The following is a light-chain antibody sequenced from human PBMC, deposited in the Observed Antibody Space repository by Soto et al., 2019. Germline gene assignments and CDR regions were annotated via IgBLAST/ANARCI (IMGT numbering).Light chain of an antibody. V-gene: IGKV1-5*01. CDR2: DAS. Sequence: DIQMTQSPSTLSASVGDRVTITCRASQTIFNWLAWYQRKPGRAPNLLIYDASSLQSGVPSTFSGSGSGTEFTLTISSLQPGDFATYYCQQYNSYSPTFGQGTRVEIK. CDR3: QQYNSYSPT. CDR1: QTIFNW. J-gene: IGKJ1*01.